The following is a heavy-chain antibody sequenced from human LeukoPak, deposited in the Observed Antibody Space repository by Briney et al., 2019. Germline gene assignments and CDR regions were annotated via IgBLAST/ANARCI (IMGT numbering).Heavy chain of an antibody. CDR1: GRSFSGYY. V-gene: IGHV4-59*01. D-gene: IGHD4-17*01. Sequence: SETLSLTCAVYGRSFSGYYWSWIRQPPGKGLEWIGYIYYSGSTNYNPSLKSRVTISVDTSKNQFSLKLSSVTAADTAVYYCARVASYGDYVTWYFDLWGRGTLVTVSS. J-gene: IGHJ2*01. CDR3: ARVASYGDYVTWYFDL. CDR2: IYYSGST.